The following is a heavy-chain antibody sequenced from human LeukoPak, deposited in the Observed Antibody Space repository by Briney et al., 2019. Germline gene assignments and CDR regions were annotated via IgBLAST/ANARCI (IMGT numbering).Heavy chain of an antibody. CDR3: ARDQPYYDILTGEYYYYYMDV. CDR2: IYTSGST. D-gene: IGHD3-9*01. Sequence: SETLSLTCTVSGGSISSYYWSWIRQPAGKGLEWIGRIYTSGSTNYNPSLKSRVTMSVDTSKNQFSLKLSSVTAADTAVYYCARDQPYYDILTGEYYYYYMDVWGKGTTVTISS. V-gene: IGHV4-4*07. CDR1: GGSISSYY. J-gene: IGHJ6*03.